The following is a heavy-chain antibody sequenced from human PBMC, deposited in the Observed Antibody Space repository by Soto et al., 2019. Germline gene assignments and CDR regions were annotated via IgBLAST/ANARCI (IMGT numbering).Heavy chain of an antibody. J-gene: IGHJ6*02. V-gene: IGHV1-2*02. CDR3: AREVSYYDFWSGFSGMDV. Sequence: QVQLVQSGAEVKKPGASVKVSCKASGYTFTGYYMHWVRQAPGQGLEWMGWINPNNGGTNYAQKFQGRVTMTRDTSISTAYMELSRLRSDDTAVYYCAREVSYYDFWSGFSGMDVWGQGTTVTVSS. D-gene: IGHD3-3*01. CDR2: INPNNGGT. CDR1: GYTFTGYY.